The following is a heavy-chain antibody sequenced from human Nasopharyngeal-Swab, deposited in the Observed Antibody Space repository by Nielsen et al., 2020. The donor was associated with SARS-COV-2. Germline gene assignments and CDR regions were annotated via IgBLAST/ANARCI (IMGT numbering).Heavy chain of an antibody. J-gene: IGHJ6*02. CDR1: GFTVSSNY. CDR3: ARDLSGYYYTMGV. Sequence: GESLKISCAASGFTVSSNYMTWVRQAPGKGLEWVSVIYSGGDTYYADSVKGRFTISRDNSKNTLYLQMNSLRAEDTAVYYCARDLSGYYYTMGVWGRGTTVTVSS. CDR2: IYSGGDT. V-gene: IGHV3-53*01. D-gene: IGHD3-3*02.